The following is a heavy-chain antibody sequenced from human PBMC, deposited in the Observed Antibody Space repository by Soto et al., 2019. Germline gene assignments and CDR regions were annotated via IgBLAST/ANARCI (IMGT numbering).Heavy chain of an antibody. J-gene: IGHJ5*02. D-gene: IGHD2-2*01. Sequence: QVHLVESGGDVVQPGRSLRLSCVASGFTFTSHGMHWVRQAPGKGLEWVAVISYAGSNKYYADSVKGRFTISRDNSKNTLYLQMNSLRAEDTAVYYCAKDNCISTSCYRLYNWFDPWGQGTLVTVSS. CDR2: ISYAGSNK. CDR3: AKDNCISTSCYRLYNWFDP. V-gene: IGHV3-30*18. CDR1: GFTFTSHG.